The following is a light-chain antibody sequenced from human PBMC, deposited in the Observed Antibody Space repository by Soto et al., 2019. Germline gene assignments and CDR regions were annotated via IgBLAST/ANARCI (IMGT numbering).Light chain of an antibody. V-gene: IGKV3-20*01. J-gene: IGKJ1*01. CDR3: QQYGSSPIT. Sequence: EIVLTQSPGTLSLSPGERATLSCRASQSVSSSSLAWYQQKPGQAPSLLTNGASSRATGVPDRFSGSGSGTDFTLTITRLEPEDFAVYYCQQYGSSPITFGQGTKVDIK. CDR1: QSVSSSS. CDR2: GAS.